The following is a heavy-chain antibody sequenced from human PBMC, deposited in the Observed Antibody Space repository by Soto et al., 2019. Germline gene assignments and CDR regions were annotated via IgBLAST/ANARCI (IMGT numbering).Heavy chain of an antibody. D-gene: IGHD2-15*01. J-gene: IGHJ6*02. CDR1: GFTFSNAW. V-gene: IGHV3-15*01. Sequence: EVQLVESGGGLVKPGGSIRLSCAASGFTFSNAWMSWVRQAPGKGLEWVGRIKSKTDGGTTDYAAPVKGRFTISRDESKNTLYLQMNSLKTEDTAVYYCTTDCSGGSCYPIYYYYGMDVWGQGNTVTVSS. CDR2: IKSKTDGGTT. CDR3: TTDCSGGSCYPIYYYYGMDV.